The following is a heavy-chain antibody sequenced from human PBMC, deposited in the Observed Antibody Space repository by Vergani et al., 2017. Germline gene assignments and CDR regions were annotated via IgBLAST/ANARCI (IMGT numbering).Heavy chain of an antibody. Sequence: QVQLVQSGAEVKPSQTLSLTCAISGDSVSSHSAAWNWIMQSPSRGLEWLGRTYYRSKWYNDYAVSVKSRITINPDTSKNQFSLQLNSVTPEDTAVYYCARDGVWYWVCDYWGQGTLVTVSS. D-gene: IGHD2-8*02. CDR2: TYYRSKWYN. CDR3: ARDGVWYWVCDY. J-gene: IGHJ4*02. V-gene: IGHV6-1*01. CDR1: GDSVSSHSAA.